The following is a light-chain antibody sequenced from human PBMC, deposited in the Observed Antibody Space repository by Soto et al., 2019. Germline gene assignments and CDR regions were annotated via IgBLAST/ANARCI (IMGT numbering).Light chain of an antibody. V-gene: IGKV3-20*01. CDR1: QTVSSY. CDR3: QQYGTSPIT. J-gene: IGKJ5*01. CDR2: GAS. Sequence: NVLTQSPCTLSLSPGERATLSCRASQTVSSYLTWYQQRPGQAPRLPIYGASKRATGIPDRFSGSGSGTDFTLTISRLEPEDFALYYCQQYGTSPITFGQGTRLEIK.